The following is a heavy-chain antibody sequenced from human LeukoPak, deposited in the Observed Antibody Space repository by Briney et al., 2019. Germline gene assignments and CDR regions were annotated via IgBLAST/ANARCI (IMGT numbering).Heavy chain of an antibody. CDR3: AKSPVSSCRGSFCYPFDY. Sequence: GGSLRLSCAASGFTFSSYSMNWVRQAPGKGLEWVSSIGSSSSYIYYADSVKGRFTISRDNAKNSLYLQMNSLRAEDTAVYFCAKSPVSSCRGSFCYPFDYWGQGNLVTVSS. CDR1: GFTFSSYS. D-gene: IGHD2-15*01. CDR2: IGSSSSYI. J-gene: IGHJ4*02. V-gene: IGHV3-21*04.